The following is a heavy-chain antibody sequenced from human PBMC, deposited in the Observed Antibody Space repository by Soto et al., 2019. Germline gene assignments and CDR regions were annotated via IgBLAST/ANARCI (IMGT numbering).Heavy chain of an antibody. D-gene: IGHD2-2*01. CDR1: GGSISSYY. Sequence: SETLSLTCTVSGGSISSYYWSWIRQPPGKGLEWIGYIYYSGSTNYNPSLKSRVTISVDTSKNQFSLKLSSVTAADTAVYYCARAQIVVVPAAMRRGYYFDYWGQGNLVTVSS. J-gene: IGHJ4*02. CDR2: IYYSGST. V-gene: IGHV4-59*01. CDR3: ARAQIVVVPAAMRRGYYFDY.